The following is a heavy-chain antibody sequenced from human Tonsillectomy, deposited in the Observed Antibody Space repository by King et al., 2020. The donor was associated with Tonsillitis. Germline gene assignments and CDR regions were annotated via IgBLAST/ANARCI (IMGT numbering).Heavy chain of an antibody. Sequence: VQLVESGGGLVQPGGSLTLSCAASGFTFSSYSMNWVRQAPGKGLEWVSYISSSSSSIYYADSVRGRFTVSSDNAKKSRYLQINRLRAEETAVYYCAGKNTMIVGDWFDPWGQGTLVTVSS. CDR3: AGKNTMIVGDWFDP. CDR2: ISSSSSSI. D-gene: IGHD3-22*01. CDR1: GFTFSSYS. V-gene: IGHV3-48*01. J-gene: IGHJ5*02.